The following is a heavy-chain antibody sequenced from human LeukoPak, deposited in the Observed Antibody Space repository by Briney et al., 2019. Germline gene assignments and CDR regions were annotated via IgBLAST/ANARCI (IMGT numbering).Heavy chain of an antibody. CDR2: INPNSGGT. CDR3: ARGRRLYCSGGSCEFDP. Sequence: ASVKVSCKASGYTFTGYYMHWVRQAPGQGLEWMGWINPNSGGTNYAQKFQGRGTMTRDTSISTAYMELSRLRSDDTAVYYCARGRRLYCSGGSCEFDPWGQGTLVTVSS. J-gene: IGHJ5*02. V-gene: IGHV1-2*02. D-gene: IGHD2-15*01. CDR1: GYTFTGYY.